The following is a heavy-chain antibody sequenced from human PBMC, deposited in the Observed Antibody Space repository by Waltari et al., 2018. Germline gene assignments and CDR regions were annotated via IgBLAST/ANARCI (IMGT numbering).Heavy chain of an antibody. J-gene: IGHJ4*02. V-gene: IGHV3-21*01. Sequence: EVQLVESGGGLVQPGGSLRLSCAASGFTFSSYSMNWVRQAPGKGLEWVSSISSSSSYIYYADSVKCRFTISRDNAKNSLYLQMNSLRAEDTAVYYCARDPRGLSPFDYWGQGTLVTVSS. CDR3: ARDPRGLSPFDY. CDR2: ISSSSSYI. CDR1: GFTFSSYS. D-gene: IGHD3-10*01.